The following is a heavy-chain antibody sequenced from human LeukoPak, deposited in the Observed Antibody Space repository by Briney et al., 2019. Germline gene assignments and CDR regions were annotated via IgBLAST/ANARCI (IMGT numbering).Heavy chain of an antibody. CDR2: IYPGDSDT. D-gene: IGHD1-26*01. CDR1: GYTFTNYW. Sequence: GESLKISCKGSGYTFTNYWIGWVRQLPGKGLEFMGIIYPGDSDTRYSPSFQGQVTISVDKSINTAYLQWSSLKASDSAMYYCARLDPGGTYYVFDYWGQGTLVTVSS. V-gene: IGHV5-51*01. J-gene: IGHJ4*02. CDR3: ARLDPGGTYYVFDY.